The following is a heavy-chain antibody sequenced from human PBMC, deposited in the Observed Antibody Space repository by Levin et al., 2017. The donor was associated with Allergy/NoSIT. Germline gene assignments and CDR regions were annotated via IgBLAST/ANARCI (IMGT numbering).Heavy chain of an antibody. V-gene: IGHV5-51*01. CDR2: IYPGDADT. CDR3: ARLTGSGGWYGDDDY. CDR1: GYSFTSYW. Sequence: ASVKVSCKGSGYSFTSYWIGWVRQMPGKGLEWMGIIYPGDADTKYSTSFQGQVTISADKSISTAYLQWSSLKASDTAMYYCARLTGSGGWYGDDDYWGQGTLVTVSS. D-gene: IGHD6-19*01. J-gene: IGHJ4*02.